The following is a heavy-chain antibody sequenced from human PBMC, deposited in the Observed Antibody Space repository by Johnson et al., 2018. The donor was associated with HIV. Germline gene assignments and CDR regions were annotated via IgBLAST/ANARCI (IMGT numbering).Heavy chain of an antibody. CDR1: GFTFSDYY. D-gene: IGHD5-18*01. V-gene: IGHV3-11*04. Sequence: QVQLVESGGGLIQPGGSLRLSCAASGFTFSDYYMSWIRQAPGKGLEWVSYISRSGSTIYYTDSVKGRFAISRDNAKNSLFLRMNSLRAEDTAVYYCAKEGTTMEVDIWGQGTMVTVSS. J-gene: IGHJ3*02. CDR2: ISRSGSTI. CDR3: AKEGTTMEVDI.